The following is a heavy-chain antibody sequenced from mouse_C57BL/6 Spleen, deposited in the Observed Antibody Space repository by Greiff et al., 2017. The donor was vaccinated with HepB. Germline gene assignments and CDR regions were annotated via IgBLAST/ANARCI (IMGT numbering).Heavy chain of an antibody. CDR2: IHPNSGST. D-gene: IGHD2-4*01. Sequence: VQLQQPGAELVKPGASVKLSCKASGYTFTSYWMHWVKQRPGQGLEWIGMIHPNSGSTNYNEKFKSKATLTVDKSSSTAYMQLSSLTSEDSAVYYCARSLYYDYSYYYAMDYWGQGTSVTVSS. CDR3: ARSLYYDYSYYYAMDY. V-gene: IGHV1-64*01. J-gene: IGHJ4*01. CDR1: GYTFTSYW.